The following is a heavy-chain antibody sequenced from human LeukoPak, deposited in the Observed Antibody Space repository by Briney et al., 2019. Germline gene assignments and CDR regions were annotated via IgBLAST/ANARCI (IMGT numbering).Heavy chain of an antibody. V-gene: IGHV3-66*02. Sequence: PGGSLRLSCAASGFTVSSTYMNWVRQAPGKGLEWVSVIYRDGGTYYADSVKGRFTVSRDSSKNTLYLQMNSLRAEDTAVYYCARQRDVGATRALDYWGQGTLVTVSS. CDR3: ARQRDVGATRALDY. J-gene: IGHJ4*02. D-gene: IGHD1-26*01. CDR1: GFTVSSTY. CDR2: IYRDGGT.